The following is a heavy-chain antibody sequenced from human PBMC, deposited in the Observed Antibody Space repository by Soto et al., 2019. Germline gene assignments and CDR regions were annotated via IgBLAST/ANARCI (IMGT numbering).Heavy chain of an antibody. V-gene: IGHV4-30-4*01. Sequence: QVQLQESGPGLVKPSQTLSLTCTVSGGSISSGDYYWSWIRQPPGKGLEWIGYIYYSGSTYYNPSLASRVTISVDTSKNQFALKRSSVTAADTAVYYCARGDTGMVPGCFDYWGQGTLVTVSS. CDR3: ARGDTGMVPGCFDY. CDR2: IYYSGST. CDR1: GGSISSGDYY. J-gene: IGHJ4*02. D-gene: IGHD5-18*01.